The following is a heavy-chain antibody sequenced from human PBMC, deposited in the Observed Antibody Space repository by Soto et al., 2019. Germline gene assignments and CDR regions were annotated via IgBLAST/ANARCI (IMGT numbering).Heavy chain of an antibody. D-gene: IGHD3-3*01. V-gene: IGHV3-7*03. CDR3: AKQARLSSIPIYGYLYYAMDV. J-gene: IGHJ6*02. Sequence: GGSLRLSCAASGFIFSSSWMTWVRQAPGKGWEWVANIKLDGSELNYGDSVKGRFTISRENARTPLYLQMTSLRAETTAVYSFAKQARLSSIPIYGYLYYAMDVWGQGTSVTVSS. CDR2: IKLDGSEL. CDR1: GFIFSSSW.